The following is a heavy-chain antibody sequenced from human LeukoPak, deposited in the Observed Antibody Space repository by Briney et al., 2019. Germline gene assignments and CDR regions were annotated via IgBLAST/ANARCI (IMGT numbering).Heavy chain of an antibody. CDR3: ARHRTIAVAVFGAFDI. D-gene: IGHD6-19*01. CDR1: GGSFSGYY. V-gene: IGHV4-34*01. Sequence: PSQTLSLTCAVYGGSFSGYYWSWIRQPPGKGLEWIGEINHSGSTNYNPSLKSRVTISVDTSKNQFSLKLSSVTAADTAVYYCARHRTIAVAVFGAFDIWGQGTMVTVSS. CDR2: INHSGST. J-gene: IGHJ3*02.